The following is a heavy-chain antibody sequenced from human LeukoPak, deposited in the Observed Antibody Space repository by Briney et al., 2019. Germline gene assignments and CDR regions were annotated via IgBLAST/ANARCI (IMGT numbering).Heavy chain of an antibody. CDR2: ISDNGRST. CDR3: ARDIRAVRPPNDVFDI. V-gene: IGHV3-23*01. D-gene: IGHD3-10*01. Sequence: PGGSLRLSCAASGFTFRSLAMNWVRQAPGKGLEWVSTISDNGRSTHYADSVKGRFTISRDNSKNTLYLQMNSLRVEDTAVYYCARDIRAVRPPNDVFDIWGQGTMVTVSS. CDR1: GFTFRSLA. J-gene: IGHJ3*02.